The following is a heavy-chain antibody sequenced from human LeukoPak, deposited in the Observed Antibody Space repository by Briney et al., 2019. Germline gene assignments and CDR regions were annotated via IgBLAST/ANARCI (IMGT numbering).Heavy chain of an antibody. CDR3: VKEMGSVDTAMVSLSRLGY. J-gene: IGHJ4*02. CDR1: GFTFSSYA. Sequence: GGSLKLSCTASGFTFSSYAMSWVRQAQGKGLEWVSAISGGGDDTYYADSVKGRFTISRDNSKNTLYLQMNSLRVEDTAIYYCVKEMGSVDTAMVSLSRLGYWGQGTLVTVSS. D-gene: IGHD5-18*01. V-gene: IGHV3-23*01. CDR2: ISGGGDDT.